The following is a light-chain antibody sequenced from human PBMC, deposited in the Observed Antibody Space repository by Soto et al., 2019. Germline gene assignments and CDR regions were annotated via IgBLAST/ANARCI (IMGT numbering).Light chain of an antibody. J-gene: IGKJ3*01. CDR2: AAS. CDR1: QSISSY. CDR3: QQSYSTPV. Sequence: DIQMTQSPSSLSASVGDRVTITCRASQSISSYLNWYQQKPGKAPKLLIHAASSLQSGVPLRFSGSGSGTDFTLTISSLQPEDFATYYCQQSYSTPVFGPGTKVDIK. V-gene: IGKV1-39*01.